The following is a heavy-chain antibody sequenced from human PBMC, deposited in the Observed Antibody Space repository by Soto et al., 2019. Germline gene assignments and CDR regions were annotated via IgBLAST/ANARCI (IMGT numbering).Heavy chain of an antibody. D-gene: IGHD2-15*01. Sequence: ESGGGLVQPGRSLRLSCAASGFTFDDYAMHWVRRVPGKCLEWVSSISWNSNIIGYADSVKGRFTISRDNAKNSLYLQMNSLRPEDTALYYCAKGGPDGFCSGGRCYFDYWGQGTLVTVSS. CDR3: AKGGPDGFCSGGRCYFDY. J-gene: IGHJ4*02. CDR1: GFTFDDYA. CDR2: ISWNSNII. V-gene: IGHV3-9*01.